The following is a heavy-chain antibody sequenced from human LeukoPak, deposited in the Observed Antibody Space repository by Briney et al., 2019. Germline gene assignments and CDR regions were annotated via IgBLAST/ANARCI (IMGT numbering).Heavy chain of an antibody. CDR3: ARGRRIVVVPAAINYFDY. D-gene: IGHD2-2*01. Sequence: SETLSLTCAVYGGSFSGYYSSWIRQPPGKGLEWIGEINHSGSTNYNPSLKSRVTISVDTSKNQFSLKLSSVTAADTAVYYCARGRRIVVVPAAINYFDYWGQGTLVTVSS. CDR1: GGSFSGYY. V-gene: IGHV4-34*01. J-gene: IGHJ4*02. CDR2: INHSGST.